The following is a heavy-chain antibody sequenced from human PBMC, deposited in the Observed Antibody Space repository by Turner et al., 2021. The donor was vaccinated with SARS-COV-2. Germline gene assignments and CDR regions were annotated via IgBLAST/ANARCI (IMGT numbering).Heavy chain of an antibody. CDR1: GYIFINYY. V-gene: IGHV1-46*03. J-gene: IGHJ4*02. CDR3: ARGELWSFSSYDN. CDR2: INPSGGGT. Sequence: QVQLVQSGAEVKKPGASVKVSCKASGYIFINYYIHWVRQAPGQGLEWVGIINPSGGGTRYAQKFQGRVTMTRDTSTSTVSMELSSLRSEDTAVYYCARGELWSFSSYDNWGQGTLVTVSS. D-gene: IGHD3-10*01.